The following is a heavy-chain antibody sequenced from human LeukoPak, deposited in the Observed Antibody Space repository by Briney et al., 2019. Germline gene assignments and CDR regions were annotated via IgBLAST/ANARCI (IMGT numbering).Heavy chain of an antibody. V-gene: IGHV4-39*01. Sequence: PSETLSLTCTVSGGSISSSSYYWGWIRQPPGKGLEWIGSIYYSGSTYYNPSLKSRVTISVDTSKDQFSLKLSSVTAADTAVYYCARLGWKFWSGYFDYWGQGTLVTVSS. D-gene: IGHD3-3*01. J-gene: IGHJ4*02. CDR1: GGSISSSSYY. CDR2: IYYSGST. CDR3: ARLGWKFWSGYFDY.